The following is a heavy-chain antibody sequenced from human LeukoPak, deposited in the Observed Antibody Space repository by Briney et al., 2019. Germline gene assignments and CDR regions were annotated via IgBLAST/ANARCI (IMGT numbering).Heavy chain of an antibody. CDR2: IYYSGST. V-gene: IGHV4-30-4*01. J-gene: IGHJ4*02. D-gene: IGHD3-22*01. Sequence: SQTLSLTCTVSGGSISTGDYYWSWIRQPPGKGLEYIGYIYYSGSTYYNPSLESRITISVDTSKNQFSLKLSSVPAADTAVYYCAVGHYYHSSGYLFDSWGQGTLVTVSS. CDR3: AVGHYYHSSGYLFDS. CDR1: GGSISTGDYY.